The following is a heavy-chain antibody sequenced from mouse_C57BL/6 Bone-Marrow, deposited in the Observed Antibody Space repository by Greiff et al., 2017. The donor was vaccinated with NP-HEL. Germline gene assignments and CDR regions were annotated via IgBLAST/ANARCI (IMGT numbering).Heavy chain of an antibody. CDR1: GFSLPSYA. D-gene: IGHD1-1*01. Sequence: VQLVESGPGLVAPSQSLSITCTVSGFSLPSYAISWVRQPPGKGLEWLGVIWTGGGTNYNSALKSRLSISKDNSKSQVFLKMNSLQTDDTARYYWARRRGGYYGSFYFDVWGTGTTVTVSS. CDR3: ARRRGGYYGSFYFDV. CDR2: IWTGGGT. V-gene: IGHV2-9-1*01. J-gene: IGHJ1*03.